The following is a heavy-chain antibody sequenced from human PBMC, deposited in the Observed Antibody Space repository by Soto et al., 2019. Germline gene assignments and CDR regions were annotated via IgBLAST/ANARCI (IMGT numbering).Heavy chain of an antibody. CDR2: FDPEDGET. J-gene: IGHJ4*02. V-gene: IGHV1-24*01. CDR3: VRDSPIGSAFSGHDDIDS. Sequence: ASVKVSCKVSGYTLTELSMHWVRQAPGKGLEWMGGFDPEDGETIYAQKFQGRVTITADKSTTTAYMEVSSLRPEDTAMYYCVRDSPIGSAFSGHDDIDSWGQGTLVTVSS. D-gene: IGHD5-12*01. CDR1: GYTLTELS.